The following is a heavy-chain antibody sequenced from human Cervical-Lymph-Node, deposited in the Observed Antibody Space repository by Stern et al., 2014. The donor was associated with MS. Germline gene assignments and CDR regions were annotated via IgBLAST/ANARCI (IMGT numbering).Heavy chain of an antibody. CDR2: IYPGHSNT. Sequence: ELQLVEPGAEVKKPGESLKISCTGSGNRFTANWIAWVCQMPGEGLEWLRIIYPGHSNTRYSPSFQGNVTISADKSISTAYLQCSSLKASDTAMYYCARDYGDYAFDYWGQGTLVTVSS. V-gene: IGHV5-51*01. CDR3: ARDYGDYAFDY. D-gene: IGHD4-17*01. CDR1: GNRFTANW. J-gene: IGHJ4*02.